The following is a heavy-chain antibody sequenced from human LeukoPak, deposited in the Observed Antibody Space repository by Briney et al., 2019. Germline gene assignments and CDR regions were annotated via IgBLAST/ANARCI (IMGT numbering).Heavy chain of an antibody. CDR3: TRRAPSPYSGNHAF. J-gene: IGHJ4*02. D-gene: IGHD1-14*01. CDR2: IYYSGTT. V-gene: IGHV4-59*08. Sequence: SETLSLTCTVSGGSISGFYLSWIRQTPGKGLEWIGYIYYSGTTIYNPSLKSRVTISVDTSKNQFSLKLSSVTAADTAVYYCTRRAPSPYSGNHAFWGQGTLVAVSS. CDR1: GGSISGFY.